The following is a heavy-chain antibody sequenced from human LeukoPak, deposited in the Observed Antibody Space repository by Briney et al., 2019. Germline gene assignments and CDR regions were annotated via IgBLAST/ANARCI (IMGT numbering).Heavy chain of an antibody. Sequence: GGSLRLSCAASGFTVSSNYMSWVRQAPGKGLEWVSVIYSGGSTYYAGSVKGRFTISRDNAKNSLYLQMSNLRAEDTAVYFCARGGGLDVWGQGATVTVSS. CDR3: ARGGGLDV. V-gene: IGHV3-53*01. CDR2: IYSGGST. J-gene: IGHJ6*02. CDR1: GFTVSSNY. D-gene: IGHD3-16*01.